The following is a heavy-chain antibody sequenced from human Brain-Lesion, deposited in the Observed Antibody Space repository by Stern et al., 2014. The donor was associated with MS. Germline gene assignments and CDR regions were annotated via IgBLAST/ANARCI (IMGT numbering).Heavy chain of an antibody. CDR3: ARDHFTTSLDV. V-gene: IGHV4-31*03. Sequence: VQLVESGPGLVKPSQTLSLTCTVSGGSISSDNYYWTWIRKHPGQGLEWIGHIYYSGTTYYNPSLKSRVSITVDTSKNLFSLRLSSVTAADTAVYYCARDHFTTSLDVWGHGTTVTVS. CDR2: IYYSGTT. J-gene: IGHJ6*02. D-gene: IGHD2-2*01. CDR1: GGSISSDNYY.